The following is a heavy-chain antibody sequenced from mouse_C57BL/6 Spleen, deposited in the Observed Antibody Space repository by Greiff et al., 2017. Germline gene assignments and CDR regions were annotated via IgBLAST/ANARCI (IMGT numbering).Heavy chain of an antibody. D-gene: IGHD2-10*01. CDR2: IRNKANGYTT. CDR3: ASLLWPYYFDY. J-gene: IGHJ2*01. V-gene: IGHV7-3*01. Sequence: EVMLVESGGGLVQPGGSLSLSCAASGFTFTDYYMSWVRQPPGKALEWLGFIRNKANGYTTGYSASVKGRFTISRDNSQSILYLQMNALRAEDSATYYCASLLWPYYFDYWGQGTTLTVSS. CDR1: GFTFTDYY.